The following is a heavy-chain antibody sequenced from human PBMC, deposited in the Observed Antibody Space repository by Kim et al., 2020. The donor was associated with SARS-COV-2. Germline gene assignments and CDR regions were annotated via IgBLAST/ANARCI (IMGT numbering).Heavy chain of an antibody. CDR1: GGTFSSYA. D-gene: IGHD3-9*01. CDR3: ARGPHRHNFDWLLRKYGMDV. J-gene: IGHJ6*02. Sequence: SVKVSCKASGGTFSSYAISWVRQAPGQGLEWMGGIIPIFGTANYAQKFQGRVTITADESTSTAYMELSSLRSEDTAVYYCARGPHRHNFDWLLRKYGMDVWGQGTTVTVSS. CDR2: IIPIFGTA. V-gene: IGHV1-69*13.